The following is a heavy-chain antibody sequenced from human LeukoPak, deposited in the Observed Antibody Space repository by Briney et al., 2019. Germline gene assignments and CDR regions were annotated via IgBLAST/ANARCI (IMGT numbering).Heavy chain of an antibody. CDR1: GFIFSDYY. J-gene: IGHJ6*03. V-gene: IGHV3-11*01. Sequence: GGSLRLSCAASGFIFSDYYMSWIRQPPGDGLGWVSYISISVTRYSADPVQGRFTICRDDAKNSLYLQMNSLRPEDPAVYYCARVRASGSYHFSYVEVWGKGTTVTISS. CDR2: ISISVTR. D-gene: IGHD3-10*01. CDR3: ARVRASGSYHFSYVEV.